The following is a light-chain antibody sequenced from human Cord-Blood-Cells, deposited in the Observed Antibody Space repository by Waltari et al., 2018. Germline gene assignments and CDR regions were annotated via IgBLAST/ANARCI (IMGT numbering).Light chain of an antibody. V-gene: IGKV2-29*02. CDR2: AVS. Sequence: DIVMTQTPLSLSVTPGQPASISCKSSQSLLHSDGKTYLYWYLQKPGQSPQLLIYAVSCRFSGVPDRFSGSGSGTDFTLKISRVEAEDVGVYYCMQGIHLRLTFGGGTKVEIK. CDR3: MQGIHLRLT. CDR1: QSLLHSDGKTY. J-gene: IGKJ4*01.